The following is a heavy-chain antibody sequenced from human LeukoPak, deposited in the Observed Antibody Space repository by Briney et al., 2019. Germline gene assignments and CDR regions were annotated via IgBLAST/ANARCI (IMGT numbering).Heavy chain of an antibody. J-gene: IGHJ4*02. D-gene: IGHD2-15*01. V-gene: IGHV3-7*01. Sequence: SGGSLRLSCAASGFTFSAYWMSWVRQAPGKGLEWVAIIKPDGSDKYYVDSVEGRFTISRDNAKNSLYLQMNSLRAEDTAVYYCAKDRVRGGSCPDYWGQGTLVTVSS. CDR2: IKPDGSDK. CDR1: GFTFSAYW. CDR3: AKDRVRGGSCPDY.